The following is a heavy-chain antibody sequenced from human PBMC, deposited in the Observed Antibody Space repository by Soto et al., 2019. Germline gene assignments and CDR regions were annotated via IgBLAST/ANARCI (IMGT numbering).Heavy chain of an antibody. CDR3: ARDPDYYDSSGYDY. J-gene: IGHJ4*02. V-gene: IGHV1-69*12. D-gene: IGHD3-22*01. CDR2: IIPIFGTA. CDR1: GGTFSSDA. Sequence: QVQLVQSGAEVKKPGSSVKVSCKASGGTFSSDAISWVRQAPGQGLEWMGEIIPIFGTANYAQKFQGRVTITADESTSTAYMELSSLRSEDTAVYYCARDPDYYDSSGYDYWGQGTLVTVSS.